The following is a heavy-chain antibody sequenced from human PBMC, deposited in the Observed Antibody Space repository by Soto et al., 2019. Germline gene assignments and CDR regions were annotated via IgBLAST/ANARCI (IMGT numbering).Heavy chain of an antibody. Sequence: QVQLVQSGAEVKKPGSSVNVSCQASGGILRSFAMTWLRQAPGQGLEWLGGINPILGTPNYAQNFRDRLTIVADESTSTAYMLLSSLRSDDTALYFCARGLGDSSGYFYFDSWGQGTLVTVSS. CDR2: INPILGTP. CDR3: ARGLGDSSGYFYFDS. J-gene: IGHJ4*02. CDR1: GGILRSFA. V-gene: IGHV1-69*01. D-gene: IGHD3-22*01.